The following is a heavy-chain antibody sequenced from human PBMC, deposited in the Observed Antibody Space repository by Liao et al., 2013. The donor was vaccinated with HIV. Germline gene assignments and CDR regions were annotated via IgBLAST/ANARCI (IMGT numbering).Heavy chain of an antibody. CDR2: INHSGST. Sequence: QVQLQQWGAGLLKPSETLSLTCAVYGGSFSGYYWSWIRQPPGKGLEWIGEINHSGSTNYNPSLKSRVTISVDTSKNQFSLKLSSVTAADTAVYYCAREKPWYDSSGYRGDWGQGTLVTVSS. D-gene: IGHD3-22*01. CDR1: GGSFSGYY. CDR3: AREKPWYDSSGYRGD. J-gene: IGHJ4*02. V-gene: IGHV4-34*01.